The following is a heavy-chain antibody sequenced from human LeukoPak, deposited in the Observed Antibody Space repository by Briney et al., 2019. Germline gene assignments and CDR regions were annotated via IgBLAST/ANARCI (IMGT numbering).Heavy chain of an antibody. D-gene: IGHD2-15*01. Sequence: PGGSLRLSCAASGFTFSSYSLSWVRQAPGKGLEWVSSISSSSSYIYYADSVKGRFTISRDNAKNTLYLQMNSLRPEDTAVYYCARELVVDDAFDIWGQGTMVTVSS. J-gene: IGHJ3*02. CDR2: ISSSSSYI. CDR1: GFTFSSYS. CDR3: ARELVVDDAFDI. V-gene: IGHV3-21*01.